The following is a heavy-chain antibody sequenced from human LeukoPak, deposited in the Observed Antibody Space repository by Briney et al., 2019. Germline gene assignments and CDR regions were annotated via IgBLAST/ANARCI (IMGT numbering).Heavy chain of an antibody. Sequence: GGSLRLSCAASGFTFGLYAINWVRQAPGKGLEWISYIGPSGSNIYYADSVKGRFTISRANSKNTLYLQMNSLRAEDTAVYYCARDSGLDAFDIWGQGTMVTVSS. V-gene: IGHV3-48*01. CDR1: GFTFGLYA. CDR3: ARDSGLDAFDI. J-gene: IGHJ3*02. D-gene: IGHD2-15*01. CDR2: IGPSGSNI.